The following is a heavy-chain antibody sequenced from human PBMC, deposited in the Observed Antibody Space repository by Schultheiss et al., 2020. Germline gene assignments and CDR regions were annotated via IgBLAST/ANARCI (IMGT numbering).Heavy chain of an antibody. Sequence: SETLSLTCAVYGGSFSGYYWSWIRQPPGKGLEWIGEINHSGSTNYNPSLKSRVTISVDTSKNQFSLKLSSVTAADTAVYYCARNYYYDSSGYYFNWFDPWGQGTLVNVSS. CDR1: GGSFSGYY. CDR2: INHSGST. D-gene: IGHD3-22*01. CDR3: ARNYYYDSSGYYFNWFDP. J-gene: IGHJ5*02. V-gene: IGHV4-34*01.